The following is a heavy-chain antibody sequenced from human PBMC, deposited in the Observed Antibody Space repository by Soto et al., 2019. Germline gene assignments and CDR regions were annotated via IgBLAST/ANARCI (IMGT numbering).Heavy chain of an antibody. V-gene: IGHV3-30-3*01. CDR3: ARDSGDFWSGYYYGSGSYYNGIDY. J-gene: IGHJ4*02. CDR2: ISYDGSNK. D-gene: IGHD3-10*01. CDR1: GGTCSSYA. Sequence: GGSLRHSCAASGGTCSSYAMRWVRQAPGKGLEWVAVISYDGSNKYYADSVKGRFTISRDNSKNTLYLQMNSLRAEDTAVYYCARDSGDFWSGYYYGSGSYYNGIDYWGQGTLVTVSS.